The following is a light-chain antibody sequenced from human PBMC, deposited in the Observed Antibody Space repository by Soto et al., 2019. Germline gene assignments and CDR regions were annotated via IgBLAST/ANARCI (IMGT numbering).Light chain of an antibody. J-gene: IGLJ1*01. V-gene: IGLV2-14*03. CDR1: SSDIGTYNY. Sequence: QSALTQPASGSGSPGQSITISCTGTSSDIGTYNYVSWYQQHTGKAPKLMIFDVSYRPSGVSNRFSGSKSDNTASLTISGLQAEDEADYYCNSYTGTSSRYVFGTGTKVTVL. CDR3: NSYTGTSSRYV. CDR2: DVS.